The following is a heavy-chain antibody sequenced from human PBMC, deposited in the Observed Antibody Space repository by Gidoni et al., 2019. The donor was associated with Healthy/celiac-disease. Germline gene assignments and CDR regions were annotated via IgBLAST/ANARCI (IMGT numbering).Heavy chain of an antibody. CDR3: AKDWYYYDSSGYYYVGPADY. J-gene: IGHJ4*02. Sequence: EVQLLVSGGGLVQPGGSLRLSCAASGFTCSSSAMSWVRQAPGKGLEWVSAISGSGGSTYYADSVKGRFTISRDNSKNTLYLQMNSLRAEDTAVYYCAKDWYYYDSSGYYYVGPADYWGQGTLVTVSS. CDR1: GFTCSSSA. CDR2: ISGSGGST. D-gene: IGHD3-22*01. V-gene: IGHV3-23*01.